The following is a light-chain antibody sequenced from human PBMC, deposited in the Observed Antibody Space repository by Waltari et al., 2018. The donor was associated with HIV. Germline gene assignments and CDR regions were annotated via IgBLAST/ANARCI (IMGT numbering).Light chain of an antibody. CDR1: QSISSW. CDR3: QQYNSYPPWT. J-gene: IGKJ1*01. CDR2: KAS. Sequence: DIQMTQSPSTLSASVGDRVTITCRASQSISSWLAWYQQKPGKAPKLLIYKASSLESGVPSRFSGSGSGTEFTLTISSLQPDDFATYYCQQYNSYPPWTFGQGTKVEIK. V-gene: IGKV1-5*03.